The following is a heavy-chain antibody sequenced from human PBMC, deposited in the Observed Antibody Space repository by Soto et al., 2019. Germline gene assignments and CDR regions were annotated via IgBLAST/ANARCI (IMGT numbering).Heavy chain of an antibody. D-gene: IGHD3-16*02. J-gene: IGHJ5*02. V-gene: IGHV4-34*01. CDR2: INHSGST. Sequence: QVQLQQWGAGLLKPSETLSLTCAVYGGSFSGYYWSWIRQAPGKGLEWIGEINHSGSTNYNPSLKSRVTISVDTSKNQFSLKLSSVTAADTAVYYCARVLRLGELSTNWFDPWGQGTLVTVSS. CDR1: GGSFSGYY. CDR3: ARVLRLGELSTNWFDP.